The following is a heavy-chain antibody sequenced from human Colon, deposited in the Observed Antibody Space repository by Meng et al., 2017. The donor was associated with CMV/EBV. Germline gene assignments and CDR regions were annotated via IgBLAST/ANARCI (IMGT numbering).Heavy chain of an antibody. Sequence: SETLSLTCNVSGGSINDFYWSWIRQPPGKGLEWIGYTYYSGSTHCNPSLKSRVTISIDTSKKHFSLRLSSVTAADTAVYYCARDTFDRRNGMDVWGQGTSVTVSS. CDR3: ARDTFDRRNGMDV. V-gene: IGHV4-59*01. D-gene: IGHD3-10*01. J-gene: IGHJ6*02. CDR2: TYYSGST. CDR1: GGSINDFY.